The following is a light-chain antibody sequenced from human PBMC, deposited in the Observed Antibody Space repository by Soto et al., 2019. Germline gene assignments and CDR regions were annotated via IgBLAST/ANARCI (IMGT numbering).Light chain of an antibody. Sequence: DIQMTQSPSTLSASVGDRVTITCRASQSISSWLAWYQQKPGKAPKLLIYDASSLESGVPSRFSGSGSDTEFTLTISSLQPDDFATYSCQQYETFGQGTKVEIK. J-gene: IGKJ1*01. V-gene: IGKV1-5*01. CDR3: QQYET. CDR2: DAS. CDR1: QSISSW.